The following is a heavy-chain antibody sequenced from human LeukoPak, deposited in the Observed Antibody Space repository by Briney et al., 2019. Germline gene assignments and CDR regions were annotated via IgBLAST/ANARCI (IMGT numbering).Heavy chain of an antibody. Sequence: GGSLRLSCAASGFTFSSYAMSWVRQAPGKGLEWVSAISGSGGSTYYADSAKGRFTISRDNSKNTLYLQMNSLRAEDTAVYYCAKSGNYIPEYFDYWGQGTLVTVSS. CDR1: GFTFSSYA. D-gene: IGHD4-11*01. CDR2: ISGSGGST. CDR3: AKSGNYIPEYFDY. J-gene: IGHJ4*02. V-gene: IGHV3-23*01.